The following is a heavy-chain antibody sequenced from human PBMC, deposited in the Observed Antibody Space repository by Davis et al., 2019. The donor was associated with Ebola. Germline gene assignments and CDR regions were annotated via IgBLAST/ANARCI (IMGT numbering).Heavy chain of an antibody. CDR3: ARVDYDFWSGYYSPCWFDP. J-gene: IGHJ5*02. CDR2: IYYSGST. D-gene: IGHD3-3*01. Sequence: SDTLSLTCTVSGGSISRYYWSWIRQPPGKGLEWIGYIYYSGSTNYNPSLKSRVTISVDTSKNQFSLKLSSVTAADTAVYYCARVDYDFWSGYYSPCWFDPWGQGTLVTVSS. V-gene: IGHV4-59*07. CDR1: GGSISRYY.